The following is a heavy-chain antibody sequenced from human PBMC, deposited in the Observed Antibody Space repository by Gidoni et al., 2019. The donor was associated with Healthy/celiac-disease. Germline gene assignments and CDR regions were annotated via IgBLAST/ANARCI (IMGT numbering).Heavy chain of an antibody. CDR2: ISYDGSNK. CDR1: GFTFSSYG. J-gene: IGHJ3*02. D-gene: IGHD3-22*01. V-gene: IGHV3-30*18. Sequence: QVQLVESGGGVVQPGRSLRLSCAASGFTFSSYGMHWVRQAPGKGLEWVAVISYDGSNKYYADSVKGRFTISRDNSKNTLYLQMNSLRAEDTAVYYCAKLSDYYDSSGSPNLFDIWGQGTMVTVSS. CDR3: AKLSDYYDSSGSPNLFDI.